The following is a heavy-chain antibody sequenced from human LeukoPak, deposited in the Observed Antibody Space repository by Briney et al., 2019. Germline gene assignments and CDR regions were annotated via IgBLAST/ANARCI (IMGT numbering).Heavy chain of an antibody. CDR2: ISAYNGNT. Sequence: ASVKVSCTASGYTFTSYGISWVRQAPGQGLEWMGWISAYNGNTNYAQKLQGRVTITTDTSTSTAYMELRSLISDDTAVYYCAMNNYHDSSPYPAYNWFDPWGQGTLVTVSS. CDR1: GYTFTSYG. CDR3: AMNNYHDSSPYPAYNWFDP. D-gene: IGHD3-22*01. J-gene: IGHJ5*02. V-gene: IGHV1-18*01.